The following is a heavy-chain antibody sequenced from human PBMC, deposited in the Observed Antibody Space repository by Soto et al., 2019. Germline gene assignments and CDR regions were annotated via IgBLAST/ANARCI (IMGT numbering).Heavy chain of an antibody. D-gene: IGHD2-21*02. V-gene: IGHV1-46*01. Sequence: QVQLMQSGAEVKKPGASVKVSCKASGDTFTDYYIHWVRQAPGQGLEWMGTVNPSGGHTTYAQHFLGRVTXTRXXSXSTLYMELTSLTSDDTAIYCCASGGHVVVVTAALDYWGQGTLVTVSS. CDR1: GDTFTDYY. CDR3: ASGGHVVVVTAALDY. CDR2: VNPSGGHT. J-gene: IGHJ4*02.